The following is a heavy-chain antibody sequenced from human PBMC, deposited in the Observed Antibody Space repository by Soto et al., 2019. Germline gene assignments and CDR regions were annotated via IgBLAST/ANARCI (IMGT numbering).Heavy chain of an antibody. D-gene: IGHD4-17*01. CDR3: ARDPLYVYGDLSHVFDM. CDR1: GDSMSRGDYY. V-gene: IGHV4-30-4*01. CDR2: VYHTGST. J-gene: IGHJ3*02. Sequence: QVQLQESGPGLVKPSQTLSLSCTVSGDSMSRGDYYWSWLRLPPGKGLEWIGFVYHTGSTYYSPSLKGLVDISVDTSKNQFSLKLMSVTAADSAVYYCARDPLYVYGDLSHVFDMWGQGTMVTFSS.